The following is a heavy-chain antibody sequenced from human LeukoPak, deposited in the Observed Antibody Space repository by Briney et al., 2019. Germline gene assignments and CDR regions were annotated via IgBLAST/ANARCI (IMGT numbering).Heavy chain of an antibody. D-gene: IGHD2-15*01. CDR3: ARDHRYCSGGSCYWESYYYYYMDV. CDR2: ISSSSTYI. J-gene: IGHJ6*03. CDR1: GFTFSSYS. V-gene: IGHV3-21*01. Sequence: GGSLRLSCAASGFTFSSYSMNWVLQAPGKGLEWVSSISSSSTYIYYADSVKGRFTISRDNAKNSLYLQMNSLRADDTAVYYCARDHRYCSGGSCYWESYYYYYMDVWGKGTTVTVSS.